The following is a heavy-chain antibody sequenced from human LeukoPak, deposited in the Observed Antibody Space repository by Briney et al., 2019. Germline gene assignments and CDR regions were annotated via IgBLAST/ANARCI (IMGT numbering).Heavy chain of an antibody. CDR3: ARKVGYCGGGTCYFDY. CDR1: GFTFSNAW. CDR2: IWYDGSNK. J-gene: IGHJ4*02. V-gene: IGHV3-33*08. Sequence: GGSLRLSCAASGFTFSNAWMSWVRQAPGKGLEWVAVIWYDGSNKYYADSVKGRFTISRDNSKNTLYLQMDSLRAEDTAVYYCARKVGYCGGGTCYFDYWGQGTLVTVSS. D-gene: IGHD2-15*01.